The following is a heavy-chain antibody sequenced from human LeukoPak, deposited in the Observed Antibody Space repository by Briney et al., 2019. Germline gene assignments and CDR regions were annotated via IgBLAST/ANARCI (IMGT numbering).Heavy chain of an antibody. CDR3: ARAQYSSSTTFDY. CDR1: GGSVSSHY. J-gene: IGHJ4*02. CDR2: IYYSGST. V-gene: IGHV4-59*02. Sequence: SETLSLTCTVSGGSVSSHYWSWIRQPPGKGLEWIGYIYYSGSTNYNPSLKSRVTISVDTSKNQFSLKLSSVTAADTAVYYCARAQYSSSTTFDYWGQGTLVTVSS. D-gene: IGHD6-6*01.